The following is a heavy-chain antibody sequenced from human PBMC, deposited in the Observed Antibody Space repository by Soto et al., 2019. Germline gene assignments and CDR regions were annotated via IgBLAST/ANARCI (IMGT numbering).Heavy chain of an antibody. CDR2: INAGNGNT. D-gene: IGHD1-26*01. CDR3: ARGGSLYWYFDL. V-gene: IGHV1-3*01. CDR1: GYTLTSYA. Sequence: ASVKVSCKDSGYTLTSYARHWVRQAPGQRLEWMGWINAGNGNTKYSQKFQGRVTITRDTSASTAYMELSSLRSEDTAVYYCARGGSLYWYFDLWGRGTLVTVSS. J-gene: IGHJ2*01.